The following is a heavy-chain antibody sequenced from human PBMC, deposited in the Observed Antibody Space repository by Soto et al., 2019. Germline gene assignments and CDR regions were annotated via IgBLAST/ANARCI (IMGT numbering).Heavy chain of an antibody. CDR1: GGTFSSYA. D-gene: IGHD6-6*01. CDR2: IIPIFGTA. Sequence: ASVKVSCKASGGTFSSYAISWVRQAPGQGLEWMGGIIPIFGTANYAQKFQGRVTITADESTSTAYMELSSLRSEDTAVYYCARDSWGIAARPNYYYYGMDVWGQGTTVTVSS. J-gene: IGHJ6*02. V-gene: IGHV1-69*13. CDR3: ARDSWGIAARPNYYYYGMDV.